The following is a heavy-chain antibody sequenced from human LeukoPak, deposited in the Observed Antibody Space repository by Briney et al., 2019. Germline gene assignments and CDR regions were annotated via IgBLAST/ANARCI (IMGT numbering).Heavy chain of an antibody. V-gene: IGHV1-2*06. CDR1: GYTFTGCY. Sequence: VASVKVSCKASGYTFTGCYMHWVRQAPGQGLEWMGRINPNSGGTNYAQKFQGRVTMTRDTSISTAYMELSRLRSDDTAVYYCARGRSLDSRYLLDYWGQGTLVTVSS. J-gene: IGHJ4*02. CDR3: ARGRSLDSRYLLDY. CDR2: INPNSGGT. D-gene: IGHD3-22*01.